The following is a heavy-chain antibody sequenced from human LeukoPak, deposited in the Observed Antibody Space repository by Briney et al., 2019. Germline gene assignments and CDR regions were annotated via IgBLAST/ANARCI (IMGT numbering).Heavy chain of an antibody. CDR2: ISGSVGGT. J-gene: IGHJ6*02. D-gene: IGHD2-15*01. Sequence: GGSLRLSYAASGFTFSSYAMSWVRQGPGKGLEWVSAISGSVGGTYYADSVKGRFTISQDNCQNTLYLQMNSLRAEDTAVYYCARRIGGSLYGMDVWGQGTTVTVSS. V-gene: IGHV3-23*01. CDR3: ARRIGGSLYGMDV. CDR1: GFTFSSYA.